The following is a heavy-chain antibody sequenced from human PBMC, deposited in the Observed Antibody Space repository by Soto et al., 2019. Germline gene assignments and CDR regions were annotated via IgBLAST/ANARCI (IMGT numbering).Heavy chain of an antibody. CDR1: GGSISSGGYY. CDR2: IYYSGST. CDR3: ATAIWFREPHGDWFDP. D-gene: IGHD3-10*01. J-gene: IGHJ5*02. V-gene: IGHV4-31*03. Sequence: ASEILSLTCTVSGGSISSGGYYWSWIRQHPGKGLEWIGYIYYSGSTYYNPSLKSRVTISVDTSKNQFSLKLSSVTAADTAVYYCATAIWFREPHGDWFDPWGQGTLVTVSS.